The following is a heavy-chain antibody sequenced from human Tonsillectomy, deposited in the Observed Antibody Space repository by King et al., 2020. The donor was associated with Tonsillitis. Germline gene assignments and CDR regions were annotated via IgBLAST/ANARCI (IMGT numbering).Heavy chain of an antibody. V-gene: IGHV3-30*02. J-gene: IGHJ4*02. CDR2: IRYDGSNE. Sequence: VQLVESGGGVVQPGGSLRVSCAASGISFSSYGMHWVRQAPGKGLEWVAFIRYDGSNEYYADSVKGRFTISRDNSKNTLFLRMNSLRAEDTAVYYCAKDATSYYDSSGNYYGVDYWGQGTLVTVSS. CDR1: GISFSSYG. D-gene: IGHD3-22*01. CDR3: AKDATSYYDSSGNYYGVDY.